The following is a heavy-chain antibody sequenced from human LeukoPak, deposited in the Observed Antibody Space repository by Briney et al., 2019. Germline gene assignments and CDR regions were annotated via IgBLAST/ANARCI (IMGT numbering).Heavy chain of an antibody. Sequence: ASVKVSCTASGYTFTSYGICWVRQDPGQGLEWMGWISAYNGNTNYAQKLQGRVTMTTDTSTSTAYMELRSLRSDDTAVYYCARDAVVVITTSRFKPFNYGMDVWGQGTTVTVSS. CDR3: ARDAVVVITTSRFKPFNYGMDV. D-gene: IGHD3-22*01. CDR2: ISAYNGNT. J-gene: IGHJ6*02. CDR1: GYTFTSYG. V-gene: IGHV1-18*01.